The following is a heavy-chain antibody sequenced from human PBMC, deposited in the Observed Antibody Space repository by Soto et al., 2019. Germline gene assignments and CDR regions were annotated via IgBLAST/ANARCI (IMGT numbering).Heavy chain of an antibody. CDR2: IIPIFGTA. CDR1: GGTFSSYA. J-gene: IGHJ5*02. Sequence: GASVKVSCKASGGTFSSYAISWVRQAPGQGLEWMGGIIPIFGTANYAQKFQGRVTITADKSTSTAYMELSSLRSEDTAVYYCLCGYSFLDWLDPWGQRTLVTVSS. V-gene: IGHV1-69*06. D-gene: IGHD5-18*01. CDR3: LCGYSFLDWLDP.